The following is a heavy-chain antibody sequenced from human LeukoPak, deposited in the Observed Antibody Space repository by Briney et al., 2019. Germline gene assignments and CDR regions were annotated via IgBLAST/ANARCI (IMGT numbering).Heavy chain of an antibody. D-gene: IGHD1-26*01. Sequence: GESLKISCKASGYPFTGYYMHWVRQAPGQGLEWMGRINPNNGATNYAQKLQGRVTITGDTSISTAYMELSSLRSDDTAVYYCTRESGSYHGNDYWGQGTLVTVSP. V-gene: IGHV1-2*06. CDR3: TRESGSYHGNDY. J-gene: IGHJ4*02. CDR1: GYPFTGYY. CDR2: INPNNGAT.